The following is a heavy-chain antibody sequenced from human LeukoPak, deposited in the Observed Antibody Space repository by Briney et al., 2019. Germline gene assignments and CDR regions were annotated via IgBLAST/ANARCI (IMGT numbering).Heavy chain of an antibody. CDR1: GFTFSSYG. D-gene: IGHD3-10*01. J-gene: IGHJ3*02. Sequence: AGGSLRLSSAASGFTFSSYGMHWVRQAPGKGLEWVAVISYDGSNKYYADSVKGRFTISRDNSKITLYLQMKILRAEDTAVYYCAKDSLWFGESNDAFDIWGQGTMVTVSS. CDR2: ISYDGSNK. CDR3: AKDSLWFGESNDAFDI. V-gene: IGHV3-30*18.